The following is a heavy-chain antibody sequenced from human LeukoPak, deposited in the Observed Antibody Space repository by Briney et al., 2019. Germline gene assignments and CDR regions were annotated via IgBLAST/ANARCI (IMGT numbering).Heavy chain of an antibody. D-gene: IGHD6-19*01. CDR3: ARETSGWTYYYYYGMDV. CDR1: GYTFTSYD. CDR2: MNPNSGNT. V-gene: IGHV1-8*01. J-gene: IGHJ6*02. Sequence: ASVTVSCKASGYTFTSYDINWVRQATGQGLEWMGWMNPNSGNTGYAQKFQGRVTMTRNTSISTAYMELSSLRSEDTAVYYCARETSGWTYYYYYGMDVWGQGTTVTVSS.